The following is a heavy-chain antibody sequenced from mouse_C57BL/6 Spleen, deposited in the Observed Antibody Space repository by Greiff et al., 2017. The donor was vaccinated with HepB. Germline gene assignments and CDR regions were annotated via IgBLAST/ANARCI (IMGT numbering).Heavy chain of an antibody. Sequence: QVQLQQSGPGLVQPSQSLSITCTVSGFSLTSYGVHWVRQSPGKGLEWLGVIWRGGSTDYNAAFMSRLSITKDNSKSQVFFKMNSLQADDTAIYYCAKNPLDYGSSYGYWYFDVWGTGTTVTVSS. CDR1: GFSLTSYG. J-gene: IGHJ1*03. V-gene: IGHV2-5*01. CDR2: IWRGGST. D-gene: IGHD1-1*01. CDR3: AKNPLDYGSSYGYWYFDV.